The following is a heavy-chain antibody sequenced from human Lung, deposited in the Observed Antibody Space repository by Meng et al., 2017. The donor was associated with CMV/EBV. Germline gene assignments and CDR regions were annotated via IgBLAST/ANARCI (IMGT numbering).Heavy chain of an antibody. Sequence: LTGTFSGFSISNSGVGVGWIRQPPGKALEWLALIYWNDDKRYSPSLKSRLTITKDTSKNQVVLTMTNMDPVDTATYYCARGSYYFDYWGQGTLVTVS. D-gene: IGHD6-25*01. CDR2: IYWNDDK. CDR3: ARGSYYFDY. J-gene: IGHJ4*02. CDR1: GFSISNSGVG. V-gene: IGHV2-5*01.